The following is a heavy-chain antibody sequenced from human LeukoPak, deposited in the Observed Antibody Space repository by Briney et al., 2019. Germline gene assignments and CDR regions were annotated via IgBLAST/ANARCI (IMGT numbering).Heavy chain of an antibody. J-gene: IGHJ5*02. CDR2: MNPDSGNT. D-gene: IGHD3-3*01. V-gene: IGHV1-8*01. CDR3: ARGHYVLRFLETNWFDP. Sequence: ASVKVSCKASGYTFTSYDINWVRQATGQGFEWMGWMNPDSGNTGYAQKFQGRVTMTRNTSISTAYMELSSLRSEDTAVYYCARGHYVLRFLETNWFDPWGQGTLVTVSS. CDR1: GYTFTSYD.